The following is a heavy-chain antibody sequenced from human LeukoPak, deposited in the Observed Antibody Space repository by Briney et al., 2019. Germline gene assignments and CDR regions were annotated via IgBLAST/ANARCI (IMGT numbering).Heavy chain of an antibody. D-gene: IGHD4-17*01. J-gene: IGHJ4*02. Sequence: PGGSLRLSCAASGFTFSTYAMSWVRQAPGKGLEWVSLISGGGGNTYYVDSVKGRFTISRDNSRNTLYLQMNSLRVEDTAVYYCAKGHPAYGTGFASWGKGPRVIASS. CDR1: GFTFSTYA. CDR3: AKGHPAYGTGFAS. V-gene: IGHV3-23*01. CDR2: ISGGGGNT.